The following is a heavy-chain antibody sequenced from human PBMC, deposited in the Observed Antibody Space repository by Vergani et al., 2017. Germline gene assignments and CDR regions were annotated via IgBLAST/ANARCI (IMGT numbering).Heavy chain of an antibody. CDR3: ARDSRYCSSTSCYVGRDWFDP. D-gene: IGHD2-2*01. J-gene: IGHJ5*02. Sequence: QVPLVQSGAEVKKPGASVKVSCKASGYTFTSYYMHWVRQAPGQGLEWMGISNPSGGSTSYAQKFQGRVTMTRDTSTSTVYMELSSLRSEDTAVYYCARDSRYCSSTSCYVGRDWFDPWGQGTLVTVSS. CDR2: SNPSGGST. V-gene: IGHV1-46*01. CDR1: GYTFTSYY.